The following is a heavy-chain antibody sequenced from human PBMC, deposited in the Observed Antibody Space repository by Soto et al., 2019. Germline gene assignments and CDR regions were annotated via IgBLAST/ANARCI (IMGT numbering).Heavy chain of an antibody. CDR1: GFTFSSYA. D-gene: IGHD3-16*01. Sequence: GGSLRLSCAASGFTFSSYAMTWVRQAPGKGLEWVSVIRGSGGSTYYAESVKGRFTISRDNSKNTLYLQMNSLRAEDTAVYYCVPRKGDPFTWGPGTLVTVSS. CDR3: VPRKGDPFT. V-gene: IGHV3-23*01. J-gene: IGHJ4*02. CDR2: IRGSGGST.